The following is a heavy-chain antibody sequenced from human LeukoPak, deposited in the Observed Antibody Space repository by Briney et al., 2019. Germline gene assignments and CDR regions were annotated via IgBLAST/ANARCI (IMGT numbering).Heavy chain of an antibody. CDR1: GGSISSGSYY. Sequence: SETLSLTCTVSGGSISSGSYYWIWIRQPAGKVLEWIGYIYYSGSTNYNPSLKSRVTISVDTSKNQFSLKLSSVTAADTAVYYCARGRDGYKYFDYWGQGTLVTVSS. CDR3: ARGRDGYKYFDY. V-gene: IGHV4-61*10. D-gene: IGHD5-24*01. J-gene: IGHJ4*02. CDR2: IYYSGST.